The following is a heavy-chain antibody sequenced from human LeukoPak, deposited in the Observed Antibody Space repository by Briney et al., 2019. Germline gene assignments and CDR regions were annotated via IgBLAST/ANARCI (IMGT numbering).Heavy chain of an antibody. CDR2: ISSSSSTI. Sequence: GGSLRLSCAASGFIFSSYSMNWVRQAPGKGLKWVSYISSSSSTIYYADSVKGRFTISRDNAKNSLYLQMNSLRAEDRAVYYCARETRGNLDYWGQGTLVTVSS. CDR1: GFIFSSYS. J-gene: IGHJ4*02. V-gene: IGHV3-48*04. D-gene: IGHD1-7*01. CDR3: ARETRGNLDY.